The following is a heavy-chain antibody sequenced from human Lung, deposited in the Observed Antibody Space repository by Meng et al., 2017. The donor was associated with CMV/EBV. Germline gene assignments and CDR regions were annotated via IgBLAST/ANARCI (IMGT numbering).Heavy chain of an antibody. V-gene: IGHV3-48*03. Sequence: GESXKISCAASGFTFSSYEMNWVRQAPGKGLEWVSYISSSGSTIYYADSVKGRFTISRDNAKNSLYLQMNSLRAEDTAVYYCSRDLSIVVTHGGYWYFDLWXGLTXVTVSS. CDR1: GFTFSSYE. CDR2: ISSSGSTI. CDR3: SRDLSIVVTHGGYWYFDL. D-gene: IGHD2-15*01. J-gene: IGHJ2*01.